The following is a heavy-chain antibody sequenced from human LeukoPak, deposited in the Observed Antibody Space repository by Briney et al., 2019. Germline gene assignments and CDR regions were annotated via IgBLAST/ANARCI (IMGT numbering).Heavy chain of an antibody. D-gene: IGHD3-22*01. J-gene: IGHJ4*02. V-gene: IGHV3-30-3*01. CDR2: ISYDGSNK. CDR3: AKVKGRDSSGFFDY. Sequence: AGRSLRLSCAAAGFTFSSYAMHWVRQAPGKGLEWVAVISYDGSNKYYADSVKGRFTISRDNSKNTLYLQMNSLRAEDTAVYYCAKVKGRDSSGFFDYWGQGTLVTVSS. CDR1: GFTFSSYA.